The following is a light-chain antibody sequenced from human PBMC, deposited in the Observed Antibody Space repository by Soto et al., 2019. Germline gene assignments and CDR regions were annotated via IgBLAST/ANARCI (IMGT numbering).Light chain of an antibody. CDR3: GTWDSSLSAVV. Sequence: QSVLTQPPSVSATPGQTVTISCSGSNSNIGNNYVSWYQQLPGTAPKLLIYDNNKRPSEIPDRFSGSKSGPSATLGITGLQTGDEADHYCGTWDSSLSAVVFGTGTKVTVL. CDR1: NSNIGNNY. CDR2: DNN. J-gene: IGLJ1*01. V-gene: IGLV1-51*01.